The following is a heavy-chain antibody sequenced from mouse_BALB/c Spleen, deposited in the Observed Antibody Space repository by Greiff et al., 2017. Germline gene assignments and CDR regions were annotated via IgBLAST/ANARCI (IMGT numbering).Heavy chain of an antibody. Sequence: EVQGVESGGGLVKPGGSLKLSCAASGFTFSSYTMSWVRQTPGKRLEWVATISSGGSYTYYPDSVKGRFTICRDNTKNTLYLQMSSLKSEDTVMYYCTRDWAVTPFAYWGKGTLVTVAA. CDR3: TRDWAVTPFAY. V-gene: IGHV5-6-4*01. J-gene: IGHJ3*01. D-gene: IGHD3-3*01. CDR1: GFTFSSYT. CDR2: ISSGGSYT.